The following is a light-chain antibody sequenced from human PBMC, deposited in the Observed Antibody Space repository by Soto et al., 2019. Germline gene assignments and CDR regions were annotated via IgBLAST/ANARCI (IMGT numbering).Light chain of an antibody. V-gene: IGKV1-39*01. CDR3: QQSRRTPPT. J-gene: IGKJ4*01. Sequence: DIQMTQSPSSLSASVGDRVTITCRASQSIATYLNWYQQKPGTAPYLLIFAASSLQSGVPSRFSGSGSGTDFTLTISNLQPEDFATYYCQQSRRTPPTFGGGTKVEFK. CDR1: QSIATY. CDR2: AAS.